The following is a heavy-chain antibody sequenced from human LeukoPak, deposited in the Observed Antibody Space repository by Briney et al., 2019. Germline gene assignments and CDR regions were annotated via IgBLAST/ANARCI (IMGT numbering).Heavy chain of an antibody. CDR3: ARHAPYGSGSDDAFDI. CDR1: GGSISSYY. V-gene: IGHV4-59*01. D-gene: IGHD3-10*01. J-gene: IGHJ3*02. Sequence: PSETLSLTCTVSGGSISSYYWSWIRQPPGKGLEWIGYIYYSGSTNYNPSLKSRVTISVDTSKNQFSLKLSSVTAADTAVYYCARHAPYGSGSDDAFDIWGQGTMVTVSS. CDR2: IYYSGST.